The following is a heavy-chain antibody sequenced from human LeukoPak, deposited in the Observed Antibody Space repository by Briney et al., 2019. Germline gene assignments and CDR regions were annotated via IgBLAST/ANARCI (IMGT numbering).Heavy chain of an antibody. D-gene: IGHD6-19*01. CDR3: AKVGSGWYGVDY. CDR2: IRYDGTHQ. CDR1: GFNLSIYG. J-gene: IGHJ4*02. V-gene: IGHV3-30*02. Sequence: GGSLRLSCATSGFNLSIYGIHWVRQAPGKGLEWVAFIRYDGTHQDYADSVEGRFTVSRDNSKNILYAQMNSLRLEDTAVCYCAKVGSGWYGVDYWGQGTLVTVSS.